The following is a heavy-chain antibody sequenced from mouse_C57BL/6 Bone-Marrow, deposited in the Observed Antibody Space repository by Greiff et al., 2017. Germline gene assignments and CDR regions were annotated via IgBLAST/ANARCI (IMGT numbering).Heavy chain of an antibody. CDR2: IYPRSGNT. J-gene: IGHJ3*01. Sequence: QVQLQQSGAELARPGASVKLSCTASGYTFTSYGISWVKQRTGQGLEWIGEIYPRSGNTYYNEKFKGKATLTADKSSSTAYMELRSLTSEDSAVSSCARPLLEAWFAYWGQGTLVTVSA. D-gene: IGHD2-10*01. CDR1: GYTFTSYG. V-gene: IGHV1-81*01. CDR3: ARPLLEAWFAY.